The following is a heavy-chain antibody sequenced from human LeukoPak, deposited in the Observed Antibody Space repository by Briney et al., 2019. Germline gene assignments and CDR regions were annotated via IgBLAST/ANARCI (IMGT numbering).Heavy chain of an antibody. CDR2: IIRIFSTT. D-gene: IGHD2-2*02. J-gene: IGHJ4*02. Sequence: ASVKVSCKASGGTFSSYAIHWVRQAPGQGLEWMGGIIRIFSTTNYAQKFQGRVTITTDESTSTAYMELSSLRSEDTAVYYCARDGGYCSSTSCYTYFDYWGQGTLVTVSS. CDR3: ARDGGYCSSTSCYTYFDY. CDR1: GGTFSSYA. V-gene: IGHV1-69*05.